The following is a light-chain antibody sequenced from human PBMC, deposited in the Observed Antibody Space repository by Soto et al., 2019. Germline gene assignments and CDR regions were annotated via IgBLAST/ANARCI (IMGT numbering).Light chain of an antibody. CDR1: SSDVGGYNC. V-gene: IGLV2-14*03. Sequence: QSALTQPASVSGSPGQSITISCTGTSSDVGGYNCVSWYQHHPGKAPKLMIYDVSNRPSGVSNRFSASKSGNTASLTISGLQAEDEADYYCSSYTSSSSTLVFGGGTKVTVL. J-gene: IGLJ2*01. CDR2: DVS. CDR3: SSYTSSSSTLV.